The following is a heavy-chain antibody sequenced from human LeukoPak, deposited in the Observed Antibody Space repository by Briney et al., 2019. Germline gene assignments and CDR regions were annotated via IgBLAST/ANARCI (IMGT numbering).Heavy chain of an antibody. CDR3: AKDLNEQQLASGLFDP. Sequence: GGSLRLSCAASGFTLSSYAMSWVRQAPGKGLEWVSAISGSGGSTYYADSVKGRFTISRDNSKNTLYLQMNSLRAEDTAVYYCAKDLNEQQLASGLFDPWGQGTLVTVSS. D-gene: IGHD6-13*01. CDR2: ISGSGGST. CDR1: GFTLSSYA. V-gene: IGHV3-23*01. J-gene: IGHJ5*02.